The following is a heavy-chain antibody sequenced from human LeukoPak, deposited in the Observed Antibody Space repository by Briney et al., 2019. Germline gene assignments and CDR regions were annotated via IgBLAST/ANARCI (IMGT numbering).Heavy chain of an antibody. D-gene: IGHD6-19*01. Sequence: SVKVSCKASGGTFSSYAISWVRQAPGQGLEWMGRTIPIFGTANYAQKFQGRVTITTDESTSTAYMELSSLRSEDTAVYYCARGEFIAVAGTASFDYWGQGTLVTVSS. J-gene: IGHJ4*02. CDR3: ARGEFIAVAGTASFDY. V-gene: IGHV1-69*05. CDR2: TIPIFGTA. CDR1: GGTFSSYA.